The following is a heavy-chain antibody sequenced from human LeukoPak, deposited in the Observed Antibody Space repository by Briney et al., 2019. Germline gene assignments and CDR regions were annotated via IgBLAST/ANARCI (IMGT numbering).Heavy chain of an antibody. V-gene: IGHV1-18*01. CDR3: ARDYDSSSPFDY. CDR1: GYTFTTYG. J-gene: IGHJ4*02. CDR2: ISAHNGNT. D-gene: IGHD6-13*01. Sequence: GASVKVSCKASGYTFTTYGISWARQAPGQGLEWMGWISAHNGNTKYAQKFQGRVTMTTDTSTSTAYMELRSLRSDDTALYYCARDYDSSSPFDYWGQGTLVTVSS.